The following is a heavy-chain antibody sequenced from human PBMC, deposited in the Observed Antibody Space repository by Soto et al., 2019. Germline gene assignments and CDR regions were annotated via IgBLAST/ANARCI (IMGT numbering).Heavy chain of an antibody. CDR1: GFTFSSYW. CDR2: INEYGSVI. Sequence: GGSLRLSCAASGFTFSSYWMHWVRQVPGKGLVWVSRINEYGSVINYADSVKGRFTIFRDNSKNTLYLEMNSLRAEDAAVYYCTRDIGGRGAYWGQGTLVTVSS. V-gene: IGHV3-74*01. J-gene: IGHJ4*02. D-gene: IGHD3-16*01. CDR3: TRDIGGRGAY.